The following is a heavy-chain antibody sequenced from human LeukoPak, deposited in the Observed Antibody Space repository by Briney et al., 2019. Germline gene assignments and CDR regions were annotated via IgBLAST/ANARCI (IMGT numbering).Heavy chain of an antibody. CDR1: GGSISSYY. D-gene: IGHD2-15*01. CDR2: IYTSGST. V-gene: IGHV4-4*07. CDR3: ARGNTLCSGGSCSTNIDY. Sequence: SETLSLTCTVSGGSISSYYWSWIRQPAGKGLEWIGRIYTSGSTSHNPSLKSRVTMSVDTSKNQFSLKLSSVTAADTAVYYCARGNTLCSGGSCSTNIDYWGQGTLVTVSS. J-gene: IGHJ4*02.